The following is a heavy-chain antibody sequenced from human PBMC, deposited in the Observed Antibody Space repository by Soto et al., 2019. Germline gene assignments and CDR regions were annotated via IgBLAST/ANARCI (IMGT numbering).Heavy chain of an antibody. CDR2: IIPIFGTA. J-gene: IGHJ6*02. V-gene: IGHV1-69*13. D-gene: IGHD6-13*01. CDR1: GGTFSSYA. CDR3: ARVYKQQLVLDYYYYGMDV. Sequence: ASVKVSCKASGGTFSSYAISWVRQAPGQGLEWMGGIIPIFGTANYAQKFQGRVTITADESTSTAYMELSSLRSEDTAVYYCARVYKQQLVLDYYYYGMDVWGQGTTVTVSS.